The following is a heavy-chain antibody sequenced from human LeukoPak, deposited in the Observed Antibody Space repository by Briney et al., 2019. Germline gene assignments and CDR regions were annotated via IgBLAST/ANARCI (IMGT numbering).Heavy chain of an antibody. CDR3: AKGEPGPLAVAGRSYYYYGMDV. J-gene: IGHJ6*02. V-gene: IGHV3-30*18. D-gene: IGHD6-19*01. CDR2: ISYDGSNK. CDR1: GFTFSSYG. Sequence: GRSLRLSCAASGFTFSSYGMHWVRQAPGKGLEWVAVISYDGSNKYYADSVKGRFTISRDNSKNTLHLQMNSLRAEDTAVYYCAKGEPGPLAVAGRSYYYYGMDVWGQGTTVTVSS.